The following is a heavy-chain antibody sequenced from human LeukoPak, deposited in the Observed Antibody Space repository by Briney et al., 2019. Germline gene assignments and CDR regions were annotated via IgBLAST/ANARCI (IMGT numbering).Heavy chain of an antibody. D-gene: IGHD6-19*01. Sequence: ASVKVSCKASGYTFTRYAMHWVRQAPGQRLEWMGWINAGNGSTKYSQKFQGRVTITRDTSASTAYMELSSLRSEDTAAYYCARINVAVAGTGGYWGQGTLVTVSS. V-gene: IGHV1-3*01. CDR1: GYTFTRYA. CDR2: INAGNGST. CDR3: ARINVAVAGTGGY. J-gene: IGHJ4*02.